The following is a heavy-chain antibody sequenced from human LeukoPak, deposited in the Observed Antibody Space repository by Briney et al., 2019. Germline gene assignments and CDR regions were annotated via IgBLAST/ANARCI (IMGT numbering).Heavy chain of an antibody. D-gene: IGHD3-22*01. CDR1: GYTFTGYY. J-gene: IGHJ4*02. CDR2: INPNSGGT. V-gene: IGHV1-2*06. Sequence: ASVKVSCKTSGYTFTGYYMHWVRQAPGQGLEWMGRINPNSGGTNYAQKFQGRVTMTRDTSITTAYMELSSLRSDDTAVYYCARDSDSSGPAPGYWGQGTLVTVSS. CDR3: ARDSDSSGPAPGY.